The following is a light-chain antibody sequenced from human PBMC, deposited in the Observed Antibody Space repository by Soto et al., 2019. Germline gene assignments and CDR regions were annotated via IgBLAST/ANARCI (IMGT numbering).Light chain of an antibody. Sequence: DIQMTQSPSPLSASIGDRVTITCRSSQNIDKYLNWYQQKAGRAPKLLIYDATNLYTGVPSRFSGHGSGTDFTLIISSLQPEDFATYYCQQSYITPRTFGPGTKVDIK. J-gene: IGKJ1*01. CDR3: QQSYITPRT. CDR1: QNIDKY. V-gene: IGKV1-39*01. CDR2: DAT.